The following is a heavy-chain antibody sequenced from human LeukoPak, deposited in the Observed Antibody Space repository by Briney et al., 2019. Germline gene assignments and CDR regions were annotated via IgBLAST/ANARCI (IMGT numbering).Heavy chain of an antibody. J-gene: IGHJ4*02. CDR2: IVVGSGNT. CDR1: GFTFTSSA. Sequence: GTSVKVSCKASGFTFTSSAMQWVRQARGQRLEWIGWIVVGSGNTNYAQKFQERVTITRDMSTSTAYMELSSLRSEDTAVYYCAADPYYDFWSGYRSDYWGQGTLVTVSS. V-gene: IGHV1-58*02. CDR3: AADPYYDFWSGYRSDY. D-gene: IGHD3-3*01.